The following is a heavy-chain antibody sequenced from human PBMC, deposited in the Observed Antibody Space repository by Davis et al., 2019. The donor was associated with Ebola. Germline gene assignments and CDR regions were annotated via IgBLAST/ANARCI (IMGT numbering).Heavy chain of an antibody. CDR2: ISAYNGNT. D-gene: IGHD6-13*01. Sequence: ASVKVSCKASGYTFTSYAMNWVRQAPGQGLEWMGWISAYNGNTNYAQKLQGRVTMTTDTSTSTAYMELRSLRSDDTAVYYCARGIAAAETWGYYYYGMDVWGQGTTVTVSS. V-gene: IGHV1-18*01. CDR3: ARGIAAAETWGYYYYGMDV. CDR1: GYTFTSYA. J-gene: IGHJ6*02.